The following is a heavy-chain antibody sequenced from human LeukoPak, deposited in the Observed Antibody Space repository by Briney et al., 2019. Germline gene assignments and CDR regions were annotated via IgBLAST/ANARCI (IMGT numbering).Heavy chain of an antibody. CDR2: ISTTNGDT. CDR3: ARDTVRFAPSHPQRAAFDV. Sequence: VASVKVSCKASGYTFTNFGISWVRQAPGQGLEYMGWISTTNGDTNHALKVQGRVTMTTDASTTTATMELRNLRSDDSGVYYCARDTVRFAPSHPQRAAFDVWGQGTMVTVSS. D-gene: IGHD3-3*01. CDR1: GYTFTNFG. J-gene: IGHJ3*01. V-gene: IGHV1-18*01.